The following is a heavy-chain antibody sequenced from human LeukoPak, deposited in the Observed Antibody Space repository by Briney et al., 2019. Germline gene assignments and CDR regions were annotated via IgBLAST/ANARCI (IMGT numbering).Heavy chain of an antibody. Sequence: PSETLSLTCAVYGGSFSGYYWSWIRQPPGKGLEWIGEINHSGSTNYNPSLKSRVTMSVDTSKNQFSLKLSSVTAADTAVYYCARDFGELSLFDPWGQGTLVTVSS. D-gene: IGHD3-10*01. CDR3: ARDFGELSLFDP. CDR2: INHSGST. J-gene: IGHJ5*02. V-gene: IGHV4-34*01. CDR1: GGSFSGYY.